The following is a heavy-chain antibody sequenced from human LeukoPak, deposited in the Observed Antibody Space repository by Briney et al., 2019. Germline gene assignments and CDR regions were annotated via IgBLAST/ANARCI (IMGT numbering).Heavy chain of an antibody. J-gene: IGHJ4*02. CDR3: ARDSDYYDSSGYYYVPDY. Sequence: PGGSLRLSCAASGFTFSSYAMSWVRQAPGKGLEWVSAISGSSSYIYYADSVKGRFTISRDNAKNSLYLQMNSLRAEDTAVYYCARDSDYYDSSGYYYVPDYWGQGTLVTVSS. CDR2: ISGSSSYI. CDR1: GFTFSSYA. D-gene: IGHD3-22*01. V-gene: IGHV3-21*01.